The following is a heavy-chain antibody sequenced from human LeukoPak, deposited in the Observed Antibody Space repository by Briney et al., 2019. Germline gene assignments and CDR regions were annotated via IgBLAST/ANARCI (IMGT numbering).Heavy chain of an antibody. J-gene: IGHJ4*02. Sequence: SETLSLTCAVSGYSISSGYYCGWIRQPPGKGLEWIGSIYHSGSTYYNPSLKSRVTISVDTSKNQFSLKLSSVTAADTAVYYCARQYSSGWYRLPYYFDYWGQGTLVTVSS. CDR1: GYSISSGYY. CDR2: IYHSGST. D-gene: IGHD6-19*01. V-gene: IGHV4-38-2*01. CDR3: ARQYSSGWYRLPYYFDY.